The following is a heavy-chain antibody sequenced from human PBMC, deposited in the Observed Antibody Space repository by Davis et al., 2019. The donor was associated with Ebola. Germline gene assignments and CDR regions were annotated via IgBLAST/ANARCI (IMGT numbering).Heavy chain of an antibody. Sequence: GESLKISCAVSGATFRNYVMSWVRQAPGKGLEWVSSISSRGGNSFYMDSVKGRFYIDRHNSKNTLYLQMNSLRAEDTAVYYCARDGRYYDSSGYSYYYYGMDVWGQGTTVTVSS. D-gene: IGHD3-22*01. V-gene: IGHV3-23*01. CDR2: ISSRGGNS. CDR1: GATFRNYV. CDR3: ARDGRYYDSSGYSYYYYGMDV. J-gene: IGHJ6*02.